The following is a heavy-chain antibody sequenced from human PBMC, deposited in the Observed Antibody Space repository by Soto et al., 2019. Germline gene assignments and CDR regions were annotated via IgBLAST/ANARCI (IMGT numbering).Heavy chain of an antibody. Sequence: ASVKVSCKASGYTFTSYYMHWVRQAPGQGLEWMGIINPSGGSTSYAQKFQGRVTMTRDTSTSTVYMELSSLRSEDTAVYYCAREREIVVVPRDYYYYYGMDVWGQGTTVTVSS. CDR3: AREREIVVVPRDYYYYYGMDV. V-gene: IGHV1-46*01. CDR2: INPSGGST. D-gene: IGHD2-2*01. CDR1: GYTFTSYY. J-gene: IGHJ6*02.